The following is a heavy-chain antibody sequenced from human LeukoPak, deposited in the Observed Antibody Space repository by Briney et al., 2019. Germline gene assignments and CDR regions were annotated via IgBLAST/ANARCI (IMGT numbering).Heavy chain of an antibody. J-gene: IGHJ4*02. CDR3: ARSLRFLEWLFY. Sequence: ASVKVSCKASGSTFTGYYMHWVRQAPGQGLEWMGWINPNSGGTNYAQKFQGRVTMTRDTSISTAYMELSRLRSDDTAVYYCARSLRFLEWLFYWGQGTLVTVSS. V-gene: IGHV1-2*02. CDR2: INPNSGGT. CDR1: GSTFTGYY. D-gene: IGHD3-3*01.